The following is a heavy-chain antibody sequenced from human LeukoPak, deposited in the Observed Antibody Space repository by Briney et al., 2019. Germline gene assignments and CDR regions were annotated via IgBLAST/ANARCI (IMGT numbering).Heavy chain of an antibody. CDR2: ISSSSYI. CDR1: GFTLSSYA. D-gene: IGHD3-22*01. CDR3: PGGQYYYDSSGYYDD. Sequence: ARSLRLSCAASGFTLSSYAMNWVRQPPRNGMEWVSSISSSSYIYYADSVKGRFSTSRDNAENSRYLQMNSVGDEDTAVSYVPGGQYYYDSSGYYDDWGQGTLVTVSS. J-gene: IGHJ4*02. V-gene: IGHV3-21*01.